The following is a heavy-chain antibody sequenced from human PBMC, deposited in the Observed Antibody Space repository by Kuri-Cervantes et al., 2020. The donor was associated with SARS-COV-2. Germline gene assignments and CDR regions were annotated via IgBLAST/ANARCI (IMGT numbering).Heavy chain of an antibody. CDR2: ISGSGGNSGRT. J-gene: IGHJ4*02. V-gene: IGHV3-23*01. Sequence: GGSLRLSCAASGFSFSSYGMSWVRQAPGKGLEWVSGISGSGGNSGRTYYADSVKGRFTMSRDDPMNTLYLQMNSLRAEDTAVYYCARGSKVLRFLEWLTWGQGTLVTVSS. CDR3: ARGSKVLRFLEWLT. D-gene: IGHD3-3*01. CDR1: GFSFSSYG.